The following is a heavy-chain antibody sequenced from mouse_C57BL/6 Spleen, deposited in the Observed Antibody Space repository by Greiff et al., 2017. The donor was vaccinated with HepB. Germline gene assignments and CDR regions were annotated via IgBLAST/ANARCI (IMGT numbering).Heavy chain of an antibody. Sequence: EVHLVESGPELVKPGASVKIPCKASGYTFTDYNMDWVKQSHGKSLEWIGDINPNNGGTIYNQKFKGKATLTVDKSSSTAYMELRSLTSEDTAVYYCARWGYDSRAWFAYWGQGTLVTVSA. D-gene: IGHD2-4*01. V-gene: IGHV1-18*01. J-gene: IGHJ3*01. CDR1: GYTFTDYN. CDR3: ARWGYDSRAWFAY. CDR2: INPNNGGT.